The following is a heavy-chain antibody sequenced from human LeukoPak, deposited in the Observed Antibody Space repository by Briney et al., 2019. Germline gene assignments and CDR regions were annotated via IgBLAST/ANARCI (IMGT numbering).Heavy chain of an antibody. Sequence: GGSLRLSCAASGFTFSSYWMSWVRQAPGEGLEWVANIKQDGSEKYYVDSVKGRFTISRDNAKKTLYLQMNSLRAEDTAVYYCARPSGSYYYDAFDIWGQGTMVTVSS. CDR2: IKQDGSEK. D-gene: IGHD3-10*01. CDR3: ARPSGSYYYDAFDI. V-gene: IGHV3-7*01. CDR1: GFTFSSYW. J-gene: IGHJ3*02.